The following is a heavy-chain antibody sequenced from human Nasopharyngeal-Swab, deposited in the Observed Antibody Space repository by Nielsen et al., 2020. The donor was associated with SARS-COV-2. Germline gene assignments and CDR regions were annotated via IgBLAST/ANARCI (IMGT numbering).Heavy chain of an antibody. V-gene: IGHV3-23*01. CDR1: GFTFSSYA. CDR3: AKGWQWLVRDAFDI. Sequence: GESLKISCAASGFTFSSYAMSWVRQAPGKGLEWVSAISGSGGSTYCADSVKGRFTISRDNSKNTLYLQMNSLRAEDTAVYYCAKGWQWLVRDAFDIWGQGTMVTVSS. J-gene: IGHJ3*02. D-gene: IGHD6-19*01. CDR2: ISGSGGST.